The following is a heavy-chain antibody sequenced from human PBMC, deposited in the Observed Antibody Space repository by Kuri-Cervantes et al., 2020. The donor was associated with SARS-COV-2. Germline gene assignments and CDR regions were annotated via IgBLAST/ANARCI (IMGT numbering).Heavy chain of an antibody. CDR1: GYSISSGYY. V-gene: IGHV4-61*01. D-gene: IGHD3-3*01. Sequence: ESLKISCAVSGYSISSGYYWSWIRQPPGKGLEWIGYIYYSGSTNYNPSLKSRVTISVDTSKNQFSLKLSSVTAADTAVYYCARATTYYDFWSGYSFDYWGQGTLVTVSS. J-gene: IGHJ4*02. CDR2: IYYSGST. CDR3: ARATTYYDFWSGYSFDY.